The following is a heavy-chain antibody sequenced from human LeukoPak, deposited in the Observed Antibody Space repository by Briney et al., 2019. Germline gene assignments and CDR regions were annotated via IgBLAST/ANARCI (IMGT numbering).Heavy chain of an antibody. CDR1: GFSFSSYS. CDR3: AKGVLSYYVSGDAFDI. CDR2: IYSGGST. D-gene: IGHD3-10*02. V-gene: IGHV3-66*01. Sequence: GGSLRLSCAASGFSFSSYSMNWARQAPGKGLEWVSVIYSGGSTYYADSVKGRFTISRDNSKNTLYLQMNSLRAEDTAVYYCAKGVLSYYVSGDAFDIWGQGTMVTVSS. J-gene: IGHJ3*02.